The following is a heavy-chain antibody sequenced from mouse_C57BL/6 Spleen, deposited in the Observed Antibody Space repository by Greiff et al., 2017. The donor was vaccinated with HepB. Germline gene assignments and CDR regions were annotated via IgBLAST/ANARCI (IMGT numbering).Heavy chain of an antibody. D-gene: IGHD2-4*01. V-gene: IGHV1-7*01. CDR3: ASYDYERGFAY. J-gene: IGHJ3*01. Sequence: QVQLQQSGAELAKPGASVKLSCKASGYTFTSYWMHWVKQRPGQGLEWIGYINPSSGYTKYNQKFKDKSTLTADKSSSTAYMQLSSLTYEDSAVYYCASYDYERGFAYWGQGTLVTVSA. CDR2: INPSSGYT. CDR1: GYTFTSYW.